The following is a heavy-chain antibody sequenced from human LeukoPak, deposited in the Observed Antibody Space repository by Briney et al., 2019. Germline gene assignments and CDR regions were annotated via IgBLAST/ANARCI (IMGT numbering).Heavy chain of an antibody. CDR1: GGSFSGYY. V-gene: IGHV4-34*01. D-gene: IGHD3-22*01. Sequence: SEPLSLTCAVYGGSFSGYYWSWIRQPPGKGLEWIGEINHSGSTNYNPSLKSRVTISVDTSKNQFSLKLSSVTAADTAVYYCARGPGGRYYYDSSGQGGGYYYYGMDVWGQGTTVTVSS. CDR2: INHSGST. J-gene: IGHJ6*02. CDR3: ARGPGGRYYYDSSGQGGGYYYYGMDV.